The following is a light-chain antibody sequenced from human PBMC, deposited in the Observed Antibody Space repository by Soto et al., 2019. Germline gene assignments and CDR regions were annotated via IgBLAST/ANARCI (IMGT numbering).Light chain of an antibody. CDR2: EVI. J-gene: IGLJ3*02. CDR3: SSYSGSDNFVV. V-gene: IGLV2-8*01. Sequence: QSALTQPPSASGSPGQSVTISCAGTDSDIGGYNFVSWYQQHPGKAPKLMIYEVIKRPSGVPDRFSGSKSGNTASLTVSGLHTEDEAEYYCSSYSGSDNFVVFGGGTKLTV. CDR1: DSDIGGYNF.